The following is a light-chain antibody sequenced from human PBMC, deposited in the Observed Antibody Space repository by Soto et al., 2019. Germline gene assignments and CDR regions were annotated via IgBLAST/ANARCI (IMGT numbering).Light chain of an antibody. CDR2: DAS. J-gene: IGKJ5*01. CDR1: QTVSSNY. Sequence: EMILTQSPDTLSLSPGERATLSCRASQTVSSNYLAWCQQRPGQAPRLLIYDASNRATGIPARFSGSGSGTDFTLTISSLEPEDFAVYYCQQRSNRPLTFGQGTQLEI. CDR3: QQRSNRPLT. V-gene: IGKV3-11*01.